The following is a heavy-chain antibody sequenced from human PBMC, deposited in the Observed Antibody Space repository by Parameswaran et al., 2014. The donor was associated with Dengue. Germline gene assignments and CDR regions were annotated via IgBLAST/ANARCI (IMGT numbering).Heavy chain of an antibody. D-gene: IGHD3-10*01. CDR3: ARVSMVRGVIILYYYGMDV. CDR2: INHSGST. CDR1: GGSFSGYY. Sequence: SETLSLTCAVYGGSFSGYYWSWIRQPPGKGLEWIGEINHSGSTNYNPSLKSRVTISVDTSKNQFSLKLSSVTAADTAVYYCARVSMVRGVIILYYYGMDVWGQGTTVTVSS. V-gene: IGHV4-34*01. J-gene: IGHJ6*02.